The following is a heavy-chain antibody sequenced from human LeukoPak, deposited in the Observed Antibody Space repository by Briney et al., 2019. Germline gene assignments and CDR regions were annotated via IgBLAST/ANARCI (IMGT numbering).Heavy chain of an antibody. J-gene: IGHJ4*02. D-gene: IGHD3-9*01. Sequence: PGGSLRLSCAASGFTFSSYAMNWVRQAPGKGLEWVSAISGSGGSTYYADSVKGRFTISRDNSKNTLYLQMNSLRAEDTAVDYCAKTLRYFDWPPEGDYWGQGTLVTVSS. CDR1: GFTFSSYA. V-gene: IGHV3-23*01. CDR2: ISGSGGST. CDR3: AKTLRYFDWPPEGDY.